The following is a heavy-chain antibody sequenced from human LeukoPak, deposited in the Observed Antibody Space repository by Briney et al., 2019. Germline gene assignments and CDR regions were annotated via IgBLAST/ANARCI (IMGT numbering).Heavy chain of an antibody. D-gene: IGHD6-19*01. CDR3: ARASGSGWQFDY. CDR1: GFTFSSYG. Sequence: GGSLRLSCAASGFTFSSYGMHWVRQAPGKGLEWVAVIWYDGSNKYYADFVKGRFTISRDNSKNTLYLQMNSLRAEDTAVYYCARASGSGWQFDYWGQGALVTVSS. CDR2: IWYDGSNK. V-gene: IGHV3-33*01. J-gene: IGHJ4*02.